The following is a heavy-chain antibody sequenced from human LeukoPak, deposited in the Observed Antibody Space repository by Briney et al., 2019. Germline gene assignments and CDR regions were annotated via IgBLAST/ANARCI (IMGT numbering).Heavy chain of an antibody. CDR3: AGASFYQLLRGRDDAFDI. V-gene: IGHV4-59*12. CDR1: GGSISSYY. CDR2: IYYSGST. Sequence: PSETLSLTCTVSGGSISSYYWSWIRQPPGKGLEWIGYIYYSGSTNYNPSLKSRVTISVDTSKNQFSLKLSSVTAADTAVYYCAGASFYQLLRGRDDAFDIWGQGTMVTVSS. J-gene: IGHJ3*02. D-gene: IGHD2-2*01.